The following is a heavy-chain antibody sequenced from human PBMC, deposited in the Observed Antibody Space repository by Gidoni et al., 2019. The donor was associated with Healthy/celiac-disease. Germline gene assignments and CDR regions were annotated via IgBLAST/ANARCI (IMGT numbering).Heavy chain of an antibody. J-gene: IGHJ5*02. CDR1: GGTISSYT. D-gene: IGHD2-2*02. Sequence: QVQQGQSGAEVKKPGALEKVSCTASGGTISSYTISWVRKSPGQGLEWMGRVISIRGIAYYARTFQGTVTMTADKSTITAYIELCSLRSGDTSVYYCAMTIPVGVYWFDPWGQGTLVTVSS. V-gene: IGHV1-69*02. CDR3: AMTIPVGVYWFDP. CDR2: VISIRGIA.